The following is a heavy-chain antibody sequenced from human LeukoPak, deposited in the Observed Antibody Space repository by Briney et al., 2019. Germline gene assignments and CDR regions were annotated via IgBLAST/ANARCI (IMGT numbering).Heavy chain of an antibody. Sequence: SQTLSLTCAISGDTVSSDSAAWNWIRQSPPRGLEWLGRTYYRSNWYNDYAVSVRSRITINPDTSKNEFSLQLNSVTPEDTAVYYCARENGDISAFYWGQGTLVTVSS. CDR2: TYYRSNWYN. D-gene: IGHD2-21*01. V-gene: IGHV6-1*01. CDR1: GDTVSSDSAA. CDR3: ARENGDISAFY. J-gene: IGHJ4*02.